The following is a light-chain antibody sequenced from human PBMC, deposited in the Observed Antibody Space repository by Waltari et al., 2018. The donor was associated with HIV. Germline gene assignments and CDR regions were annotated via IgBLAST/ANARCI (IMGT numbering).Light chain of an antibody. J-gene: IGLJ1*01. CDR1: SSDVGGYNY. CDR3: CSYAGSSTYV. CDR2: DVS. Sequence: QSALTQPASVSGSPGQSITISCTGTSSDVGGYNYVSWYQQHPGKAPKLMIYDVSKRPSGVPNRFSVSKSGNTASLTISGLQAEDEADYYCCSYAGSSTYVFGTGTKVTVL. V-gene: IGLV2-23*02.